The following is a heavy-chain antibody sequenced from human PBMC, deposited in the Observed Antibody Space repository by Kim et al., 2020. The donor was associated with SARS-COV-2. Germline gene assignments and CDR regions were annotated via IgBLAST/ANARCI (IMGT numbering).Heavy chain of an antibody. CDR3: APVYSNSWCYPLWFDH. CDR2: IIPILGIA. J-gene: IGHJ5*02. CDR1: GGTFSSYA. Sequence: SVKVSCKASGGTFSSYAISWVRQAPGQGLEWMGRIIPILGIANYAQKFQGRVTITADKSTSTAYMELSSLRSEDTAVYYCAPVYSNSWCYPLWFDHWGQ. V-gene: IGHV1-69*04. D-gene: IGHD6-13*01.